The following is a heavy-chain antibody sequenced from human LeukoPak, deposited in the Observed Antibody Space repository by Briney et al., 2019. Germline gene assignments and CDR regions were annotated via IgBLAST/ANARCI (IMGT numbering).Heavy chain of an antibody. CDR3: ARHVRGKPAYCSGGSCYSGNYFDY. D-gene: IGHD2-15*01. V-gene: IGHV4-30-2*01. Sequence: SETLSLTCAVSGGSISSGGYSWSWIRQPPGKGLEWIGYIYHSGSTYYNPSLKSRVTISVDRSKNQFSLKLSSVTAADTAVYYCARHVRGKPAYCSGGSCYSGNYFDYWGQGTLVTVSS. CDR1: GGSISSGGYS. J-gene: IGHJ4*02. CDR2: IYHSGST.